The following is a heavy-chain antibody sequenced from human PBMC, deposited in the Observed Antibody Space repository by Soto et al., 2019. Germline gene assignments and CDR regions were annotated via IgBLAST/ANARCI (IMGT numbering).Heavy chain of an antibody. CDR3: AILSYSSGWSRFDY. CDR2: ISYDGSNK. V-gene: IGHV3-30*03. D-gene: IGHD6-19*01. J-gene: IGHJ4*02. CDR1: GFTFSSYG. Sequence: QVQLVESGGGVVQPGRSLRLSCAASGFTFSSYGMHWVRQAPGKGLEWVAVISYDGSNKYYADSVKGRFTISRDNSKNTLYLQMNSLRAEDTAVYYCAILSYSSGWSRFDYWGQGPLVTVSS.